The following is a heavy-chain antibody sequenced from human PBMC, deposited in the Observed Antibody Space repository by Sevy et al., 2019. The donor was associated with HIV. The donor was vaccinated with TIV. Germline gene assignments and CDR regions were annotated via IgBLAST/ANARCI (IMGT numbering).Heavy chain of an antibody. CDR1: GFTFSSYG. CDR3: ARDFSSIFLEWLSAFDY. CDR2: ISYDGSNK. Sequence: GGSLRLSCAASGFTFSSYGMHWVRQAPGKGLEWVAVISYDGSNKYYADSVKGRFTISRDNSKNTLYLQMNSLRAEDTAVYYCARDFSSIFLEWLSAFDYWGQGTLVTVSS. D-gene: IGHD3-3*01. V-gene: IGHV3-30-3*01. J-gene: IGHJ4*02.